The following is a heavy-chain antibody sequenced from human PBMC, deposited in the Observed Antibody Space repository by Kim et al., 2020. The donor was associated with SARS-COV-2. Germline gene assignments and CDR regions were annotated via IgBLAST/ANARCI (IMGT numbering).Heavy chain of an antibody. V-gene: IGHV4-39*01. CDR2: LYYSGNT. D-gene: IGHD3-3*02. Sequence: SETLSLTCTVSGGSISGSSYYWGWIRQSAGKGLEWIGSLYYSGNTYNPSLKSRVTFSVDTSKNQFSLSLTSVTAADTAVYYCGRHRILTDVWGQGTTVIVAS. J-gene: IGHJ6*02. CDR1: GGSISGSSYY. CDR3: GRHRILTDV.